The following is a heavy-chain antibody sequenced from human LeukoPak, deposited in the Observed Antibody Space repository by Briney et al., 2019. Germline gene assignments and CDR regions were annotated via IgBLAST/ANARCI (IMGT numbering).Heavy chain of an antibody. V-gene: IGHV1-3*01. CDR2: INAGNGKT. CDR1: GYTFTDYA. D-gene: IGHD4-17*01. J-gene: IGHJ4*02. Sequence: ASVKASCKTSGYTFTDYAVQWVRQAPGQRLEWMGWINAGNGKTKYSQKFQDRVTITRDTSATTAYLDLNSLRSEDTAVYYCARARWTSTVTTYYLDYWGQGTLVTVSS. CDR3: ARARWTSTVTTYYLDY.